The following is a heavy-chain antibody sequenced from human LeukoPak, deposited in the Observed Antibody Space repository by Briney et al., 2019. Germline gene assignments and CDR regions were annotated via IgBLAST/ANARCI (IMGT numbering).Heavy chain of an antibody. CDR2: ISSKGGST. Sequence: GSLRLSCAASGFTFSSYALHWVRQAPGKGLEYVSGISSKGGSTYYANSVQGRSTISRDNSKNTLYFQMGSLRAEDMAVYYCARSLGWRGHFDYWGQGTLVTVSS. CDR1: GFTFSSYA. D-gene: IGHD6-19*01. J-gene: IGHJ4*02. V-gene: IGHV3-64*01. CDR3: ARSLGWRGHFDY.